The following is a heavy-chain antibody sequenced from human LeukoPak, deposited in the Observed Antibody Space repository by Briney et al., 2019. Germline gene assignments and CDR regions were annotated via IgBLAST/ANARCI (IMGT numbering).Heavy chain of an antibody. Sequence: SETLSLTCTVSGGSITSYYWSWIRQPPGKTLEWIGRVYYSGSTKYNPSLKSRVTISVDTSKNQFSLKLSSVTAADTAVYYCARDMETMVRGVIIHYYMDVWGKGTTVTVSS. D-gene: IGHD3-10*01. CDR1: GGSITSYY. J-gene: IGHJ6*03. CDR2: VYYSGST. V-gene: IGHV4-59*12. CDR3: ARDMETMVRGVIIHYYMDV.